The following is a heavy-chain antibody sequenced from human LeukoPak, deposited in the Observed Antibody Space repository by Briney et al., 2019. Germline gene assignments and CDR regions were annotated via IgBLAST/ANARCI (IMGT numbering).Heavy chain of an antibody. V-gene: IGHV3-23*01. J-gene: IGHJ3*02. CDR1: GFTFSTYG. CDR2: ISGSSGST. Sequence: GGSLRLSCAASGFTFSTYGMSWVRQAPGKGLEWVSAISGSSGSTYYADSVKGRFTISRDNSKNTLYLQMNSLRAEDTAVYYCARSTIPIAAAVNDAFDIWGQGTMVTVSS. CDR3: ARSTIPIAAAVNDAFDI. D-gene: IGHD6-13*01.